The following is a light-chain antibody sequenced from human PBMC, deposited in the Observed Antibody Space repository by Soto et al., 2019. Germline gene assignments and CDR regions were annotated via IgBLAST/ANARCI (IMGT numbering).Light chain of an antibody. CDR3: QQYGSSPPT. Sequence: EIVLPQSPGTLSLSPGERATLSCRASQSVSSSYLAWYQQKPGQAPRPLIYGASSRATGIPARFSGSGSGTDFTLTISRLEPEDFAVYYCQQYGSSPPTFGQGTKVDIK. J-gene: IGKJ1*01. CDR2: GAS. CDR1: QSVSSSY. V-gene: IGKV3-20*01.